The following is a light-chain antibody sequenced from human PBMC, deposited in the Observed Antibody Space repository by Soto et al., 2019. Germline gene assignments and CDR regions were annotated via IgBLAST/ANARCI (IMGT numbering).Light chain of an antibody. CDR3: QHWNTYPKT. J-gene: IGKJ3*01. CDR2: DAS. V-gene: IGKV1-5*01. CDR1: QSISRW. Sequence: DIQMTQSPSILSASVGDGVTITCRASQSISRWLAWYQQKQGKAPNLLIYDASILASGVPSRFSGGGFGTECTLNISSLKTDDASMYYGQHWNTYPKTFGPGTKVDIK.